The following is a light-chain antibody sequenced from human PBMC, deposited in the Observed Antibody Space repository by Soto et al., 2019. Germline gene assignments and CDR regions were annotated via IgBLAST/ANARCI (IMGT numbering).Light chain of an antibody. V-gene: IGLV2-14*01. CDR1: SSDVGGYNY. CDR2: EVS. J-gene: IGLJ1*01. Sequence: QSALTQPASVSGSPGQSITISCTGTSSDVGGYNYVSWYQQHPGKAPKLMIYEVSNRPSGVSNRFSGSKSGNTASLTISGLQAEDEADYYCSSYTSGITRVFGTGTKLTVL. CDR3: SSYTSGITRV.